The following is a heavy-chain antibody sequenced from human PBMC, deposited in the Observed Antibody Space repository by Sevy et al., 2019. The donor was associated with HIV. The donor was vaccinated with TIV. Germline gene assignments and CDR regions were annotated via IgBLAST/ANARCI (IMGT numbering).Heavy chain of an antibody. CDR1: GLTFSNYA. D-gene: IGHD3-22*01. CDR3: AKREGSPYFYDRSGYYPFDY. Sequence: GGSLRLSCEVSGLTFSNYAMSWVRQAPGKGLEWVSAISGSGGTTYYADSVKGRFTISRDNSKNTLYLHMNSLRAEDTAVYYCAKREGSPYFYDRSGYYPFDYWSQGTLVTVSS. V-gene: IGHV3-23*01. CDR2: ISGSGGTT. J-gene: IGHJ4*02.